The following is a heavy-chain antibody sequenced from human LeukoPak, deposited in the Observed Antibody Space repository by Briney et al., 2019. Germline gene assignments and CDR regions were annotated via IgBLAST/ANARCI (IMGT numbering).Heavy chain of an antibody. D-gene: IGHD6-6*01. J-gene: IGHJ6*03. V-gene: IGHV3-7*01. CDR1: GFTFISYW. CDR2: IKHDGSET. Sequence: GGSLRLSCAASGFTFISYWMSWVRQAPGKGLEWVANIKHDGSETYYVDSVKGRFTISRDNAKNSLYLQMNSLRAEDTAVYYCARADSSIAARLSRSSIFNYYYYMDVWGKGTTVTVSS. CDR3: ARADSSIAARLSRSSIFNYYYYMDV.